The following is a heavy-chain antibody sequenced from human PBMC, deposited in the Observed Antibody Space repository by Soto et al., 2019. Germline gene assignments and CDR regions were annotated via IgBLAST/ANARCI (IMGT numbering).Heavy chain of an antibody. CDR3: AKDSSGSYYNDLNY. V-gene: IGHV3-9*01. D-gene: IGHD3-10*01. CDR1: GFTFDDYA. J-gene: IGHJ4*02. CDR2: ISWNSGSI. Sequence: GGSLRLSCAASGFTFDDYAMHWVRQAPGKGLEWVSGISWNSGSIGYADSVKGRFTISRDNAKNSLYLQMNSLRAEDTALYYCAKDSSGSYYNDLNYWGQGTLVTVSS.